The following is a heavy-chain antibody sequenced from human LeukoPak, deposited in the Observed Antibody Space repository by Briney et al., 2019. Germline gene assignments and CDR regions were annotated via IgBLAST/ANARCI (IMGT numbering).Heavy chain of an antibody. CDR3: ARLLSVPMVRGVVAPGDAFDI. D-gene: IGHD3-10*01. CDR1: GGSISSSNW. Sequence: ASESLSLTCAVSGGSISSSNWWSWVRQPPGKGLEWIGESYHSRSTNYNPSLKSRVTISVDKSKNQFSLKLSSVTAADTAVYYCARLLSVPMVRGVVAPGDAFDIWGQGTMVTVSS. J-gene: IGHJ3*02. CDR2: SYHSRST. V-gene: IGHV4-4*02.